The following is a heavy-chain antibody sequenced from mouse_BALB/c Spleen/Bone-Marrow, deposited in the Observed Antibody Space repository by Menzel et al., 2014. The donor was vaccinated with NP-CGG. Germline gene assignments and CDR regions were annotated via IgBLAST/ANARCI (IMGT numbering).Heavy chain of an antibody. Sequence: VQLQQSGPELVKPGASVKISCKTSGYTFTEYTMHWVKQSHGKSLEWIGTISPNNGGTSYNQKFKGKATLTVDKSSSTAYMELRSLTSEGSAVYYCARRIPYGYAMDYWGQGTSVTVSS. V-gene: IGHV1-22*01. CDR2: ISPNNGGT. J-gene: IGHJ4*01. CDR3: ARRIPYGYAMDY. CDR1: GYTFTEYT. D-gene: IGHD2-2*01.